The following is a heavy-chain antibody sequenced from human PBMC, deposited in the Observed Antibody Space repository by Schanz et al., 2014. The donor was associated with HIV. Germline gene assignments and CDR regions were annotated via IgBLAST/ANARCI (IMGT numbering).Heavy chain of an antibody. J-gene: IGHJ6*02. Sequence: QVQLVLSGAEVKRPGASVKVSCKASGYTFTNYAFAWVRQAPGQGLEWVGSINTYNGQTDYGRRLQGRATMTTDRSTSTAYLELKSLRSDDTAVYYCARDTNFVLDVWGQGTTVTVSS. CDR2: INTYNGQT. V-gene: IGHV1-18*01. CDR3: ARDTNFVLDV. CDR1: GYTFTNYA. D-gene: IGHD2-8*01.